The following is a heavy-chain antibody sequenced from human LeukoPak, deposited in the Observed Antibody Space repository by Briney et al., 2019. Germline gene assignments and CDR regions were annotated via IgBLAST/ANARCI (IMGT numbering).Heavy chain of an antibody. D-gene: IGHD2-2*01. CDR3: ARFEGYERRYANWFDP. J-gene: IGHJ5*02. Sequence: ASVKVSCKASGYTFTSYGISWVRQAPGQGLEWMGWISAYNGNTNYAQKVQGRVTMTTDASTGTAYMELRSLRSEDTAVYDCARFEGYERRYANWFDPWGQGTLVTLSS. V-gene: IGHV1-18*01. CDR2: ISAYNGNT. CDR1: GYTFTSYG.